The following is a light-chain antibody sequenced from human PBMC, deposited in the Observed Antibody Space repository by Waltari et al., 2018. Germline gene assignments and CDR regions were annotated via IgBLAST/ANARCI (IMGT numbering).Light chain of an antibody. V-gene: IGLV2-14*03. J-gene: IGLJ2*01. CDR1: SSDVGHYTH. CDR3: SSFTCASTVGVI. Sequence: QSALTQPASVSGSPGQSITISCTGTSSDVGHYTHVSWYQQRPGKAPKLMIYDVSYRPSGISSRFSGSKSGSTASLTIYGLQAEDEADYYCSSFTCASTVGVIFGGGTKLTVL. CDR2: DVS.